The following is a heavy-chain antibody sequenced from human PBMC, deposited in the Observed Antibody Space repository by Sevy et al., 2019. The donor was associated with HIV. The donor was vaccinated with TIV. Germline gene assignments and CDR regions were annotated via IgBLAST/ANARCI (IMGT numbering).Heavy chain of an antibody. V-gene: IGHV3-23*01. CDR1: GFTFSSYA. CDR3: AKSFYGSGSYYRFDY. CDR2: ISGSGGST. Sequence: GGSLRLSCAASGFTFSSYAMSWVRQAPGKGLEWVSAISGSGGSTYYAYSVKGRFTISRDNSKNTLYLQMNSLRAEDTAVYYCAKSFYGSGSYYRFDYWGQGTLVTVSS. J-gene: IGHJ4*02. D-gene: IGHD3-10*01.